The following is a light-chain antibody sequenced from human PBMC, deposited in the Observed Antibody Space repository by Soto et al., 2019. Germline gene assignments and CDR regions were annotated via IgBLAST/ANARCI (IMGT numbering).Light chain of an antibody. CDR3: QQYGSSPQT. J-gene: IGKJ2*01. CDR2: AAS. V-gene: IGKV3-20*01. CDR1: QSVISSY. Sequence: EVVLTQSPGTLSLSPGERATLSCRASQSVISSYVAWYQHQPGQAPRLLIYAASSRATGIPDRFSGSGSGTDFTLTITRLEPEDFAVDYCQQYGSSPQTFGKGTKLEIK.